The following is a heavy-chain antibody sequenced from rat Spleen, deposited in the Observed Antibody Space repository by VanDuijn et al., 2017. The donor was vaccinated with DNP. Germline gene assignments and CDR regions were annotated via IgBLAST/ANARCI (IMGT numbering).Heavy chain of an antibody. Sequence: EVLLVESGGGLVQPGRSLKLSCAVSGITFSDHNMAWVRQAPKKGLEWVATISYDGSGTYYPESVKGRFTISRDKAKSSLYLQMNSLKSEDTATYYCARHDYPGITLYVMDAWGPGASVSVSS. J-gene: IGHJ4*01. CDR3: ARHDYPGITLYVMDA. D-gene: IGHD1-4*01. CDR2: ISYDGSGT. CDR1: GITFSDHN. V-gene: IGHV5-7*01.